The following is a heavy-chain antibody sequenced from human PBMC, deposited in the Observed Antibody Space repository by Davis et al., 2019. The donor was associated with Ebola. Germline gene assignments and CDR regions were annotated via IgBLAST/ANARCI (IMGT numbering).Heavy chain of an antibody. CDR1: GFTVSSNY. D-gene: IGHD6-19*01. J-gene: IGHJ4*02. Sequence: GESLKISCAASGFTVSSNYMSWVRQAPGKGLEWVSVIYSGGSTYYADSVKGRFTISRDNSKNTLYLQMNSLRAEDTAVYYCALIAVAGTGYWGQGTLVTVSS. CDR3: ALIAVAGTGY. CDR2: IYSGGST. V-gene: IGHV3-53*01.